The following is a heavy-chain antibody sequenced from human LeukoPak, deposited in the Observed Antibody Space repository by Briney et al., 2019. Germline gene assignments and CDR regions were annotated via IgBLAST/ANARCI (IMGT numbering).Heavy chain of an antibody. D-gene: IGHD5-18*01. J-gene: IGHJ3*02. V-gene: IGHV4-39*01. CDR2: IYYSGST. CDR1: GGSISSSRYY. CDR3: ARARGYSYGFSPGSDAFDI. Sequence: SETLSLTCTASGGSISSSRYYWGWIRQPPGKGLEWIGSIYYSGSTYYNPSLKSRVTISVDTSKNQFSLKLSSVTAADTAVYYCARARGYSYGFSPGSDAFDIWGQGTMVTVSS.